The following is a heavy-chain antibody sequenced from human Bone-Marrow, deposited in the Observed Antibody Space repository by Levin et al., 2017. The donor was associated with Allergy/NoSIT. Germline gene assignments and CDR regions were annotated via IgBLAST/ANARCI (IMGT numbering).Heavy chain of an antibody. D-gene: IGHD2-2*01. CDR2: IKQDGSEK. V-gene: IGHV3-7*03. CDR1: GFTFSSYW. Sequence: GGSLRLSCAASGFTFSSYWMSWVRQAPGKGREWVANIKQDGSEKYYVDSGKGGLTIARDNAKNSRYLQMNRLRAEDTAVYYWARGEIGVVPAALGLDFDSWGHGPLVTVSS. J-gene: IGHJ4*01. CDR3: ARGEIGVVPAALGLDFDS.